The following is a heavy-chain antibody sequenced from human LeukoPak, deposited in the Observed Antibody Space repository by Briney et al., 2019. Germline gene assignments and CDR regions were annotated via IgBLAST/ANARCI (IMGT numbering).Heavy chain of an antibody. Sequence: ASVKVSYKTSGYTFTSYYMQWVRQAAGQGLEWLGWINPNSGGTILPQQFRGRLTLTRDMSVSTAFLDLSGLTSDDTAVYYSATSSGSAVFPFDYWGQGTLVIVSS. CDR1: GYTFTSYY. CDR2: INPNSGGT. J-gene: IGHJ4*02. D-gene: IGHD6-25*01. CDR3: ATSSGSAVFPFDY. V-gene: IGHV1-2*02.